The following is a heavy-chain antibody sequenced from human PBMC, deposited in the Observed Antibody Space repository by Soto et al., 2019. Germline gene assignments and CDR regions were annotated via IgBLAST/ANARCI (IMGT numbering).Heavy chain of an antibody. Sequence: GGSLRLSCAASGFSFSKAWMSWVRLTPGKGLEWVARIKNKTDGGITDYPAPVRDRFTISRDDSRSTLYLQMNSLKTEDTAVYYCITDPYYDFWSGYHFDYWGQGTLVTVSS. V-gene: IGHV3-15*01. J-gene: IGHJ4*02. CDR3: ITDPYYDFWSGYHFDY. CDR1: GFSFSKAW. CDR2: IKNKTDGGIT. D-gene: IGHD3-3*01.